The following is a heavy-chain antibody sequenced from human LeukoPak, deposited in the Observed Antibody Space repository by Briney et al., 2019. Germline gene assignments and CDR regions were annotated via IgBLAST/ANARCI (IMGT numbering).Heavy chain of an antibody. CDR1: GFTFDDYA. J-gene: IGHJ4*02. Sequence: GRSLRLSCAASGFTFDDYAMHWVRQAPGKGLEWVSGISWNSGSIGYADSVKGRFTISRDNAKNSLYLQMNSLRAEDTAVYYCARAGSAWQYYFDYWGQGTLVTVSS. D-gene: IGHD3-10*01. CDR2: ISWNSGSI. CDR3: ARAGSAWQYYFDY. V-gene: IGHV3-9*01.